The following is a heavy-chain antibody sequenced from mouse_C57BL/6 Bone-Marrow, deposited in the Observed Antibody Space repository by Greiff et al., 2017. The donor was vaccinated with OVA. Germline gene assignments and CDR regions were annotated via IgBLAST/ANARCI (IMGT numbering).Heavy chain of an antibody. V-gene: IGHV1-80*01. Sequence: VQLQQSGAELVKPGASVKISCKASGYAFSSYWMNWVKQRPGQGLEWIGQIYPGDGDTNYNGKFKGKATLTADKSSSTAYMQLSSLTSEDSAVYFCARGGGYYVRIFAYWGQGTLVTVSA. CDR3: ARGGGYYVRIFAY. D-gene: IGHD2-3*01. CDR2: IYPGDGDT. CDR1: GYAFSSYW. J-gene: IGHJ3*01.